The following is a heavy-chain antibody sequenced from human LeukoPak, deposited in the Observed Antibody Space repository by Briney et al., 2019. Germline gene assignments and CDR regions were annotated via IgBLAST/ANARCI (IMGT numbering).Heavy chain of an antibody. V-gene: IGHV3-21*01. D-gene: IGHD1-26*01. CDR1: GFIFSTYA. CDR2: ISSSSSYI. Sequence: GGSLRLSCAASGFIFSTYAMSWVRQAPGKGLEWVSSISSSSSYIYYADSVKGRFTISRDNAKNSLYLQMNSLRAEDTAVYYCARGEAFDYWGQGTLVTVSS. CDR3: ARGEAFDY. J-gene: IGHJ4*02.